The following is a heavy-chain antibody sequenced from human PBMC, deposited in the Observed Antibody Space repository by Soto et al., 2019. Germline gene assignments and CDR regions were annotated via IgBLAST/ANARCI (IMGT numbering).Heavy chain of an antibody. CDR2: LYFNGGT. CDR3: ARGISKYSSWYEPHPWFDA. V-gene: IGHV4-30-4*01. Sequence: QVQLQESGPGLVKPSQTLSLTCNVSGGPINSPDYYWSWIRQSPGKGLEWIGYLYFNGGTQYNPSLRTPVSMSLDTSKKHFSLKMRSVTAADTAVYYCARGISKYSSWYEPHPWFDAWGQGALVTVSS. J-gene: IGHJ5*02. CDR1: GGPINSPDYY. D-gene: IGHD6-13*01.